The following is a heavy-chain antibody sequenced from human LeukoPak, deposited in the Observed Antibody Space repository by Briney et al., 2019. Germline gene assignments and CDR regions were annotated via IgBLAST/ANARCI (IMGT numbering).Heavy chain of an antibody. CDR3: AREKKLRYFDWFIYYGMDV. Sequence: ASVKVSCKASGYTFTSYYMHWVRQAPGQGLEWMGIINPSGGSTSYAQKFQGRVTMTRDTSTSTVYMELSSLRSEDTAVYYRAREKKLRYFDWFIYYGMDVWGQGTTVTVSS. CDR2: INPSGGST. V-gene: IGHV1-46*01. CDR1: GYTFTSYY. D-gene: IGHD3-9*01. J-gene: IGHJ6*02.